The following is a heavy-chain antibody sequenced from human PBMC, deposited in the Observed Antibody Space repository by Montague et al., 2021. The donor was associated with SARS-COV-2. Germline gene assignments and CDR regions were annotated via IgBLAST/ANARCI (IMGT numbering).Heavy chain of an antibody. Sequence: SETLSLTCTVSGDSISDYYWGWIRQPPGMGLEWIGYIFRSGATNYNPPLKSRVIISLDTSKSQFPLRLSSATAADTAIYYCARTSRGSRYFYGVDVWGQGTAVTVSS. CDR1: GDSISDYY. D-gene: IGHD3-10*01. CDR3: ARTSRGSRYFYGVDV. J-gene: IGHJ6*02. V-gene: IGHV4-59*01. CDR2: IFRSGAT.